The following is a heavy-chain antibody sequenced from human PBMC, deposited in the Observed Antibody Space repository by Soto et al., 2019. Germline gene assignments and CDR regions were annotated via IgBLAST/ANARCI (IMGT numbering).Heavy chain of an antibody. CDR2: ISSSGGSR. J-gene: IGHJ5*02. V-gene: IGHV3-23*01. CDR1: GFNFNTFA. D-gene: IGHD1-1*01. CDR3: EKDPTSPWTANWVDP. Sequence: HPGGSLRLSCAASGFNFNTFAMSWIRQAPGKGLEWVSHISSSGGSRDYADSVRGRFTISRDNSKNVLFLQMNSLRADDTATYYCEKDPTSPWTANWVDPWGKGTLVTVYS.